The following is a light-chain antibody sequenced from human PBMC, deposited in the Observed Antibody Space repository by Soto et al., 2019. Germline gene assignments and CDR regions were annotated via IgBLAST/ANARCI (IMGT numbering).Light chain of an antibody. V-gene: IGKV3-20*01. Sequence: EIVLTQSPGTLSLSPGERGTLSCRASQSVSSGYLAWYQQKPGQAPRLLIYDASSRATGIPDRFSGSGPGTDFTLTISRLEPEDFAVYYCQQYGGSPRTFGQGTKVDIK. J-gene: IGKJ1*01. CDR1: QSVSSGY. CDR2: DAS. CDR3: QQYGGSPRT.